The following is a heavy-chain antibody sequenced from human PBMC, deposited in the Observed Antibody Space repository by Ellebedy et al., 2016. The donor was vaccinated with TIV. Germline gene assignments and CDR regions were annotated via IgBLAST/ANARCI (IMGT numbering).Heavy chain of an antibody. Sequence: LRLSXAVSGGSISSGGYPWSWIRQPPGKGLEWIGYIYHSGSTYYNPSLKSRVTISVDRSKNQFSLKLSSVTAADTAVYYCARSDYGDYAGMDVWGQGTTVTVSS. V-gene: IGHV4-30-2*01. D-gene: IGHD4-17*01. J-gene: IGHJ6*02. CDR3: ARSDYGDYAGMDV. CDR2: IYHSGST. CDR1: GGSISSGGYP.